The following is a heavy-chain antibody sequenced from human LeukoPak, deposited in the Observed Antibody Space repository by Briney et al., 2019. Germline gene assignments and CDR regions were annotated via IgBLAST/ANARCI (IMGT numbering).Heavy chain of an antibody. CDR1: GGSISSSSYY. CDR3: ARRRRDGYSDAFDI. V-gene: IGHV4-39*01. CDR2: IYYSGST. Sequence: SETLSLTCTVSGGSISSSSYYWGWIRQPPGKGLEWIGSIYYSGSTYYNPSLKSRVIISVETSKNQFSLKLSSVPAADTAVYYCARRRRDGYSDAFDIWGQGTMVTVSS. J-gene: IGHJ3*02. D-gene: IGHD5-24*01.